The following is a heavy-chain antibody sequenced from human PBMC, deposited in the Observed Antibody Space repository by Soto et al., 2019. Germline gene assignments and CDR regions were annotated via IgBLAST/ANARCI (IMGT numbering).Heavy chain of an antibody. D-gene: IGHD3-22*01. Sequence: ASVKVSCKASGYTFTGYYMHWVRQAPGQGLEWMGWINPNSGDTNYAQKFQGRVTMTRDTSISTAYMDLSRLRSDDTAVYYCARVHTDYYDSGSFDYWGKGTLVTVSS. CDR1: GYTFTGYY. CDR3: ARVHTDYYDSGSFDY. CDR2: INPNSGDT. J-gene: IGHJ4*02. V-gene: IGHV1-2*02.